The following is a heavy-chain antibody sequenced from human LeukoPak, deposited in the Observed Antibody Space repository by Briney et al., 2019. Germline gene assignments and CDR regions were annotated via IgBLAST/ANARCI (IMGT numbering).Heavy chain of an antibody. CDR2: ISYDGGSK. J-gene: IGHJ6*02. V-gene: IGHV3-30*04. CDR1: GFTFSNYP. CDR3: ARDLTPFYFYYGMDV. Sequence: PGGSLRLSCAASGFTFSNYPMYWVRQAPGKGLEWVAVISYDGGSKYYADSVKGRITISRDNSKTTLYLEMNSLRAEDTAVYYCARDLTPFYFYYGMDVWGQGTTVTVSS.